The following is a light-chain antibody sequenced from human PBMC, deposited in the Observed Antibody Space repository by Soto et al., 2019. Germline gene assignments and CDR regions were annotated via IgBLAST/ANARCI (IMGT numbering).Light chain of an antibody. J-gene: IGKJ4*01. V-gene: IGKV3-11*01. CDR1: ESVSSY. CDR2: DAS. Sequence: EIVLTQAAATLSLAGGERATLSFRGGESVSSYLSWSQQQPGQATRLLMYDASNRATGIPARFRGSGSGTDFTLTISRPEPEDFAVYSCQQRSHWTPGLTFGGGTKVDI. CDR3: QQRSHWTPGLT.